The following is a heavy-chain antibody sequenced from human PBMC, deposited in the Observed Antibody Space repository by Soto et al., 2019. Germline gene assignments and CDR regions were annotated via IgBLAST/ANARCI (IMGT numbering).Heavy chain of an antibody. J-gene: IGHJ6*02. V-gene: IGHV3-21*01. CDR3: ARDLSGGNYYYHGLDV. D-gene: IGHD1-1*01. CDR1: GFPFSNFD. CDR2: ITSNSIYI. Sequence: GGSLRLSCAASGFPFSNFDMNWVRQAPGKGLEWVSSITSNSIYIYYADSVKGRFTVSRDNAKNSLYLQMDSLRAEDTAVYYCARDLSGGNYYYHGLDVWGQGTTVTVSS.